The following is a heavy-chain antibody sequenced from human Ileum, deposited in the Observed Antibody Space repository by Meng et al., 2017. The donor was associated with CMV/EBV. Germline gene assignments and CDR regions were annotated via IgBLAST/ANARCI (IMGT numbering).Heavy chain of an antibody. Sequence: QVQLHESGPGLVKPSETLSLICTVSGGSISIYYWSWVRQPPGKGLEWIGDISYSGYANYNPSLKSRVTRSMDTSKNQFSLKLTSVTAADTAMYYCARRWSGIDYWGQGTLVTVSS. CDR2: ISYSGYA. D-gene: IGHD5-24*01. V-gene: IGHV4-59*01. CDR1: GGSISIYY. CDR3: ARRWSGIDY. J-gene: IGHJ4*02.